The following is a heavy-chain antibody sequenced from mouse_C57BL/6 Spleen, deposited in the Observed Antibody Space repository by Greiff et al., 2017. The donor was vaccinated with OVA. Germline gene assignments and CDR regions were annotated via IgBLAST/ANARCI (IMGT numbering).Heavy chain of an antibody. CDR1: GFTFSSYG. Sequence: EVKLVESGGDLVKPGGSLKLSCAASGFTFSSYGMSWVRQTPDKRLEWVATISSGGSYTYYPDSVKGRFTISRDNAKKTLYRQMSRLKSEDTAMYYCARRGYGSSPWFAYWGQGTLVTVSA. D-gene: IGHD1-1*01. CDR3: ARRGYGSSPWFAY. CDR2: ISSGGSYT. V-gene: IGHV5-6*02. J-gene: IGHJ3*01.